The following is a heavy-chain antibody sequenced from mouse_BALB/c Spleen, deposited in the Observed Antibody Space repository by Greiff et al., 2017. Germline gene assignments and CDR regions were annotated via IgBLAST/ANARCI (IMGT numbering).Heavy chain of an antibody. CDR1: GFSLTGYG. Sequence: VQLQESGPGLVAPSQSLSITCTVSGFSLTGYGVNWVRQPPGKGLEWLGMIWGDGSTDYNSALKSRLSISKDNSKSQVFLKMNSLQTDDTARYYCARDGGDYDGEGDLSWFAYWGQGTLVTVSA. CDR2: IWGDGST. V-gene: IGHV2-6-7*01. J-gene: IGHJ3*01. D-gene: IGHD2-4*01. CDR3: ARDGGDYDGEGDLSWFAY.